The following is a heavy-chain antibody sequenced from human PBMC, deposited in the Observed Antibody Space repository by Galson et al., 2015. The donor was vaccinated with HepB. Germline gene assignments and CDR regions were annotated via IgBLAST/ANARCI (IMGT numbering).Heavy chain of an antibody. CDR1: GFTFSSYA. CDR3: ARVFLQQLALGHFDY. J-gene: IGHJ4*02. V-gene: IGHV3-30-3*01. Sequence: SLRLSCAASGFTFSSYAMHWVRQAPGKGLEWVAVISYDGSNKYYADSVKGRFTISRDNSKNTLYLQMNSLRAEDTAVYYCARVFLQQLALGHFDYWGQGTLVTVSS. D-gene: IGHD6-13*01. CDR2: ISYDGSNK.